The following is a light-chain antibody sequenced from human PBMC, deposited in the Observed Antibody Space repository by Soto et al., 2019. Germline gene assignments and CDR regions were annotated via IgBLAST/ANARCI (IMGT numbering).Light chain of an antibody. CDR1: QSVSSY. CDR2: DAS. V-gene: IGKV3-11*01. Sequence: EIVLTQSPATLSLSPGERATLSCRASQSVSSYLAWYQQKPGQAPRLLIYDASNRATGIPARFSGSGSGTDFTITISSLAPEDFAVYDCQQRSNWPLFTFGPGTKVDIK. CDR3: QQRSNWPLFT. J-gene: IGKJ3*01.